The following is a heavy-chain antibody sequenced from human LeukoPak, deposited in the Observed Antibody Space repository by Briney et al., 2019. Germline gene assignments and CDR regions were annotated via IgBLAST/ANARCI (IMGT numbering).Heavy chain of an antibody. D-gene: IGHD3-22*01. CDR3: AKRGVVIRVILVGFHKEAYYFDS. J-gene: IGHJ4*02. CDR1: GITLSNYG. CDR2: ISDSGGRT. Sequence: GGSLRLSCAVSGITLSNYGMSWVRQAPGKGLEGVAGISDSGGRTTYADSVKGRFPNSRDDPKNTLYLQMNSLRAEDTAVYFCAKRGVVIRVILVGFHKEAYYFDSWGQGALVTVSS. V-gene: IGHV3-23*01.